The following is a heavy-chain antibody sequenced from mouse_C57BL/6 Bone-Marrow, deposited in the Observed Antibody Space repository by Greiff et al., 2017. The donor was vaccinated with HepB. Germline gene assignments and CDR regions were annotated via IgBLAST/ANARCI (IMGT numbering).Heavy chain of an antibody. CDR1: GFSFTSYG. D-gene: IGHD1-1*01. Sequence: VQRVESGPGLVAPSQSLSITCTVSGFSFTSYGVDWVRQSPGKGLEWLGVIWGVGSTNYNSALKSRLSISKDNSKSQVFLKMNSLQTDDTAMYYCANYYGSSYSYWGQGTTLTVSS. CDR2: IWGVGST. J-gene: IGHJ2*01. CDR3: ANYYGSSYSY. V-gene: IGHV2-6*01.